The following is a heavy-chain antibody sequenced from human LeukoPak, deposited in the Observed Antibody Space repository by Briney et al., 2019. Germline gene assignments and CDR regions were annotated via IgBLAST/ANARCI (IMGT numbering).Heavy chain of an antibody. V-gene: IGHV5-51*01. CDR3: ARRGFSSHIVLVPAAMNWFDP. Sequence: GESLKISCKGSGYRFTSYWIGWVRQMPGKGVGWMGIIYAGDSDTRYSPSFQGQDTISAAKSISTAYLQWRRLKASDTARYYCARRGFSSHIVLVPAAMNWFDPWGEGTLVTVSS. CDR2: IYAGDSDT. CDR1: GYRFTSYW. J-gene: IGHJ5*02. D-gene: IGHD2-2*01.